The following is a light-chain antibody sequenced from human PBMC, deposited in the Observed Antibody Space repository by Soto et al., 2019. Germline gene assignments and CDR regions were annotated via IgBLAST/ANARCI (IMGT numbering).Light chain of an antibody. V-gene: IGKV1-5*03. CDR1: QTISSW. Sequence: DIQMTQSPSTLSGSVGVRVTITCRASQTISSWLAWYQQKPGKAPKLLIYKASTLKSGVPSRFSGSGSGTEFTLPISSLQPDDFATYYCQHYNSYSGACGQGTKVDIK. CDR3: QHYNSYSGA. J-gene: IGKJ1*01. CDR2: KAS.